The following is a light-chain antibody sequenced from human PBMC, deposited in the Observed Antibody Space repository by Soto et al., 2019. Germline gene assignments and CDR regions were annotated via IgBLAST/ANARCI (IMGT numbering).Light chain of an antibody. CDR1: QTISTW. J-gene: IGKJ1*01. CDR2: ETS. Sequence: DIQVNQSPPTLSASVGDRVTITCRASQTISTWMAWYQQKPGKAPKLLIYETSSLENGVPSRFSGSGSGTEFSLTISSLQPDDFATYYCQQYSSQSTFGQGTKVDIK. V-gene: IGKV1-5*03. CDR3: QQYSSQST.